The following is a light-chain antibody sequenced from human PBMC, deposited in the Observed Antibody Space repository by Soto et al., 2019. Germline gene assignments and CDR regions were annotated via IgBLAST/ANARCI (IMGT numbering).Light chain of an antibody. Sequence: EIVLTQSPATLSMSPGERATLSCRASQTIGTYLAWYQQKPGQAPRLLIYDASTKATGIPARFSGSGSGTDFTLTISSLEPEDFAVYYCQQRSDGPWLTFGGGNKVEIK. CDR3: QQRSDGPWLT. J-gene: IGKJ4*01. CDR2: DAS. V-gene: IGKV3-11*01. CDR1: QTIGTY.